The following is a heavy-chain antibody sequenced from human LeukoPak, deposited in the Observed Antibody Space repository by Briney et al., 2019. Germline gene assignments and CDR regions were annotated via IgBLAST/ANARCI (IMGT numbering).Heavy chain of an antibody. J-gene: IGHJ4*02. CDR2: INHSGST. Sequence: SETLSLTCTVSGGSISSYYWSWIRQPPGKGLEWIGEINHSGSTNYNPSLKSRVTISVDTSKNQFSLKLSSVTAADTAVYYCARGGDDYVWGSYRYFDYWGQGTLVTVSS. V-gene: IGHV4-34*01. CDR1: GGSISSYY. D-gene: IGHD3-16*02. CDR3: ARGGDDYVWGSYRYFDY.